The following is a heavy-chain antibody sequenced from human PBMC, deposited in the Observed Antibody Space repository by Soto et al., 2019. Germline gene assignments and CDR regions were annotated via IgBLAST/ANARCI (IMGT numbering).Heavy chain of an antibody. J-gene: IGHJ5*01. CDR2: IYYSGST. CDR1: GGSISSGDYY. Sequence: SETLSLTCTVSGGSISSGDYYWSWIRHPPGEGLEWIGYIYYSGSTYYNPSLKSRVTISVDTSKNQFSLKLSSVTAADTAVYYCARARGGYGDYFSGWFDSWGQGTLLTVST. CDR3: ARARGGYGDYFSGWFDS. D-gene: IGHD4-17*01. V-gene: IGHV4-30-4*01.